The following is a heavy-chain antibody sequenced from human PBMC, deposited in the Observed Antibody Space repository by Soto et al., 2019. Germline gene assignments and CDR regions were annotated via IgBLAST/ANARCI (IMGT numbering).Heavy chain of an antibody. V-gene: IGHV4-38-2*01. Sequence: KTSETLSLTCAVSGYSISSGYYWGWLRQPPGQGLEWLGSIYHGGSTYYNPSLNSRVTLSIDMTNNHVSLILNSVTAADTAVYYCARVGPWVPYYYDSSPYTFENWFDPWGQGTLVTVSS. CDR3: ARVGPWVPYYYDSSPYTFENWFDP. CDR2: IYHGGST. D-gene: IGHD3-22*01. J-gene: IGHJ5*02. CDR1: GYSISSGYY.